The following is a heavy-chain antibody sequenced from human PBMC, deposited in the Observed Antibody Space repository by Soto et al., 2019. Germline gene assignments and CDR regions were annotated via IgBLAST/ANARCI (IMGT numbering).Heavy chain of an antibody. V-gene: IGHV3-23*01. CDR1: GFTFSSYA. D-gene: IGHD2-8*01. CDR3: AKEGFIVPIVYGKDDDP. J-gene: IGHJ5*02. Sequence: EVQLLESGGGLVQPGGSLRLSCAASGFTFSSYAMSWVRQAPGKGLEWVSAISASGGSTYYADSVKGRFTISRDNSKNTLFLQMNSLRAEDTAVYYCAKEGFIVPIVYGKDDDPWGQGILVTVSS. CDR2: ISASGGST.